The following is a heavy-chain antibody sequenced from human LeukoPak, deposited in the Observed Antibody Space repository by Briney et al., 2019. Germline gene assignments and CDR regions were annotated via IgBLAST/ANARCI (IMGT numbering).Heavy chain of an antibody. CDR3: AKAHCSSTSCSRADN. D-gene: IGHD2-2*01. V-gene: IGHV3-23*01. Sequence: PGGSLRLSCAASGFTFSSYAMSWVRQAPEKGLEWVSTISGSGGGTYYADSVKGRFTISRDDSKNTLYLQMNSLRAEDTAVYYCAKAHCSSTSCSRADNWGQGTLVTVSS. CDR1: GFTFSSYA. J-gene: IGHJ4*02. CDR2: ISGSGGGT.